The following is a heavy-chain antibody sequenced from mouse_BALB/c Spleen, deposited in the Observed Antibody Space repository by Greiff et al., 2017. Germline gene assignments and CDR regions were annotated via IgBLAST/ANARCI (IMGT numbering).Heavy chain of an antibody. V-gene: IGHV5-6*01. D-gene: IGHD4-1*01. CDR2: ISSGGSYT. CDR3: ARQTGYFDY. J-gene: IGHJ2*01. CDR1: GFTFSSYG. Sequence: EVQGVESGGDLVKPGGSLKLSCAASGFTFSSYGMSWVRQTTDKRLEWVATISSGGSYTYYPDSVKGRFTISRDNAKNTLYLQMSSLKSEDTAMYYCARQTGYFDYWGQGTTLTVSS.